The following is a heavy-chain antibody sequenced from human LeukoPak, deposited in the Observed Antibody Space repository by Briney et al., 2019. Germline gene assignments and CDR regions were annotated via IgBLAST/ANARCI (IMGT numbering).Heavy chain of an antibody. CDR1: GGTFSSYA. CDR2: ISAYNGNT. CDR3: ARAGSGWYFTSY. Sequence: ASVKVSCKASGGTFSSYAISWVRQAPGQGLEWMGWISAYNGNTNYAQKLQGRVTMTTDTSTSTAYMELRSLRSDDTAVYYCARAGSGWYFTSYWGQGTLVTVSS. V-gene: IGHV1-18*01. D-gene: IGHD6-19*01. J-gene: IGHJ4*02.